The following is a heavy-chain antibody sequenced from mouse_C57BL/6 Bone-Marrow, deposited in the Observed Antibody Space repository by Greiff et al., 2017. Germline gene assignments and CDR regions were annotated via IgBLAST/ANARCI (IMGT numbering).Heavy chain of an antibody. CDR3: TTDDGYSWFAY. CDR2: IDPENGDT. Sequence: VQLKESGAELVRPGASVKLSCTASGFNIKDDYMPWVKQRPKQGLEWIGWIDPENGDTEYASKFPGKATITADTSSNPAYLQLSSLTSAYTAVYYCTTDDGYSWFAYWGQGTLVTVSA. D-gene: IGHD2-3*01. V-gene: IGHV14-4*01. J-gene: IGHJ3*01. CDR1: GFNIKDDY.